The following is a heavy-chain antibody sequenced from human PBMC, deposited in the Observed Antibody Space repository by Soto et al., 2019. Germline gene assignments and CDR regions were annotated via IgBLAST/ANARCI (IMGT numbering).Heavy chain of an antibody. V-gene: IGHV3-73*02. CDR3: TRLVLGSVVY. CDR2: IRSKANSYAT. Sequence: EVQLVESGGGLVQPGGSLKLSCAASGFTFSGSTMHWVRQASGKGLEWVGRIRSKANSYATAYAASVKGRFTISRDDLKNTAYLQMNSLKTEDTAVYYCTRLVLGSVVYWGQGTLVTVSS. CDR1: GFTFSGST. J-gene: IGHJ4*02. D-gene: IGHD2-15*01.